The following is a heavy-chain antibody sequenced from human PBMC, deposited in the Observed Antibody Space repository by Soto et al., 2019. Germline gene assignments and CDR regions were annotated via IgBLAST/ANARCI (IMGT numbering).Heavy chain of an antibody. CDR2: ISGSGVST. J-gene: IGHJ4*02. V-gene: IGHV3-23*01. Sequence: GGSLRLSCAAAGFTFSSYAMSCVRQAPGKGLEWVSAISGSGVSTYYADSVKGRFTISRDNSKNTLYLQMNSLRAEDTAVYYCAKDHGSVAARTFDYWGQGTLVTVSS. CDR3: AKDHGSVAARTFDY. D-gene: IGHD6-6*01. CDR1: GFTFSSYA.